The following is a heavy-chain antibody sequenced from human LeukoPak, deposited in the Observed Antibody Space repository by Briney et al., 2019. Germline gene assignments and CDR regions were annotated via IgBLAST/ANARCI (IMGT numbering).Heavy chain of an antibody. D-gene: IGHD3-22*01. V-gene: IGHV1-3*01. Sequence: ASVKVSCKASGYTFTSYAMHWVRQAPGQRLEWMGWINAGNGNTKYSQKFQGRVTITRDTSASTAYMELSSLRSEDTAVYYCARDWLYYYDSSGYQFDYWGQGTLVTVSS. CDR2: INAGNGNT. CDR3: ARDWLYYYDSSGYQFDY. J-gene: IGHJ4*02. CDR1: GYTFTSYA.